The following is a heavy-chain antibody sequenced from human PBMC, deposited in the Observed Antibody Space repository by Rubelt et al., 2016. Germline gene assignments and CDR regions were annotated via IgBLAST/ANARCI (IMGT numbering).Heavy chain of an antibody. D-gene: IGHD3-22*01. CDR1: GFTISTSV. V-gene: IGHV1-24*01. Sequence: QLVQSGPEVKKPGTSVKVSCKASGFTISTSVVQWVRQAPGKGLEWMGGFDPEDGETIYAQKFQGRVTMTEDTSTDTAYMELSSLRSEDTAGYYCATALHSGYDSSGYYHGYFDYWGQGTLVTVSS. CDR2: FDPEDGET. CDR3: ATALHSGYDSSGYYHGYFDY. J-gene: IGHJ4*02.